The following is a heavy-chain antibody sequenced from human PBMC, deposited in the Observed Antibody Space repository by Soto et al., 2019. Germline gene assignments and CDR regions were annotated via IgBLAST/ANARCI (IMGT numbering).Heavy chain of an antibody. Sequence: SETLSLTCSVSGGSVSSGSYYWSWIRQPPGKGLEWIGYINNSRSTTYNASLKSRVTISVDTSKNQFSLRLSSVTAADTAVYYCAAEAGLGGYTNLNWFDPWGQGILVTVSS. J-gene: IGHJ5*02. CDR2: INNSRST. D-gene: IGHD5-18*01. CDR3: AAEAGLGGYTNLNWFDP. CDR1: GGSVSSGSYY. V-gene: IGHV4-61*01.